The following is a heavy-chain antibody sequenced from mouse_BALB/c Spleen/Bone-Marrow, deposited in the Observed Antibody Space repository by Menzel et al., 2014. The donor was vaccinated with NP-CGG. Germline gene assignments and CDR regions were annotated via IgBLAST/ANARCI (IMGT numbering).Heavy chain of an antibody. CDR1: GYSITNGY. V-gene: IGHV3-8*02. J-gene: IGHJ3*01. D-gene: IGHD1-1*01. Sequence: EVQLQESGPNLVKPSQSLSLSCSVTGYSITNGYWNWMRKFPGNKLEYMGYISYSGSTSNNPSLKSRISITRVTSKNQYSLQLNSVTTEDTATYYCARYPRNYYVCPCFAYWGQGTPVTVSA. CDR2: ISYSGST. CDR3: ARYPRNYYVCPCFAY.